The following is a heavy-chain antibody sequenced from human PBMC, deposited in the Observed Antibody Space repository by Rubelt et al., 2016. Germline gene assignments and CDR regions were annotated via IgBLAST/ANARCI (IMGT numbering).Heavy chain of an antibody. CDR2: IYYSGST. V-gene: IGHV4-39*01. D-gene: IGHD6-25*01. CDR3: AEYISGYDWFDP. Sequence: QLQLQESGPGLVKPSETLSLTCTVSGGSISSSSYYWGWIRQPPGKGLEWIGSIYYSGSTYYNPPLKSRVTISADTSKNQIYRKWSCVTAADTAVYYGAEYISGYDWFDPRGQGTLVTVSS. J-gene: IGHJ5*02. CDR1: GGSISSSSYY.